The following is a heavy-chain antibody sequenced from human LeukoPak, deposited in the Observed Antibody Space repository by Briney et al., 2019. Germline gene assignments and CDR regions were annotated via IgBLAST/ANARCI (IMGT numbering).Heavy chain of an antibody. D-gene: IGHD2-15*01. J-gene: IGHJ5*02. CDR2: ISPDSAYI. Sequence: PGGSLRLSCAASGFTFSSYSMNWVRQAPGKGLEWASSISPDSAYIYHADSVRGRFTISRDNAKNTLYLQMDSLRAEDTAVYYCARDYYIVVVGAATPYNWFDPWGQGTLVTVSS. CDR1: GFTFSSYS. CDR3: ARDYYIVVVGAATPYNWFDP. V-gene: IGHV3-21*01.